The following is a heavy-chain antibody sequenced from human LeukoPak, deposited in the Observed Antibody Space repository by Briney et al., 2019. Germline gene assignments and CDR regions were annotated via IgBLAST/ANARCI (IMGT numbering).Heavy chain of an antibody. V-gene: IGHV3-30*02. Sequence: PGGSLRLSCAASGFTFSGYGMHWVRQAPGKGLEWVAFIRYDGSNKYYVDSVKGRFTISRDNSKNTLYLQMNSLRAEDTAVYYCAKDGVAATSPFDYWGQGTLVTVSS. CDR2: IRYDGSNK. D-gene: IGHD2-15*01. J-gene: IGHJ4*02. CDR3: AKDGVAATSPFDY. CDR1: GFTFSGYG.